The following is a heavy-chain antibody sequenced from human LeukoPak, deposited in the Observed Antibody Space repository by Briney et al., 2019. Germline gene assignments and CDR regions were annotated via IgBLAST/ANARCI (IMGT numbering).Heavy chain of an antibody. V-gene: IGHV4-61*02. CDR1: GGSISSGSCY. CDR3: ARGSSTVVTLGWFDP. J-gene: IGHJ5*02. D-gene: IGHD4-23*01. Sequence: SETLSLTCTVSGGSISSGSCYWSWIRQPAGKGLEWIGRIYTSGSTNYNPSLKSRVTISVDTSKNQFSLKLSSVTAADTAVYYCARGSSTVVTLGWFDPWGQGTLVTVSS. CDR2: IYTSGST.